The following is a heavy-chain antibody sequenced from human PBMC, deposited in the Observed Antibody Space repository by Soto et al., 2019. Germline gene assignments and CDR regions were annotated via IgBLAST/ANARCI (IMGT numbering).Heavy chain of an antibody. CDR2: VYYSGGT. J-gene: IGHJ4*02. V-gene: IGHV4-4*02. CDR1: GGSISSPSW. Sequence: SETLSLTCAVSGGSISSPSWWSWVRPPPGKGLEWIGQVYYSGGTNYNPSLESRVTISVDKSKNQFSLKLMSLSAADTAVYYCGRLEGLATISYYFDYWGQGALVTVSS. CDR3: GRLEGLATISYYFDY. D-gene: IGHD3-9*01.